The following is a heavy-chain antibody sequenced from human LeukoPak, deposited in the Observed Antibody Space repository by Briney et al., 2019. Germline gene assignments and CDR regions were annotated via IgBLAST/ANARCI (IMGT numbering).Heavy chain of an antibody. V-gene: IGHV3-30-3*01. CDR2: ISYDGSNK. CDR3: AKDVSITPAPAEYFQH. J-gene: IGHJ1*01. CDR1: GFTFSSYA. Sequence: GRSLRLSCAASGFTFSSYAMHWVRQAPGKGLEWVAVISYDGSNKYYADSVKGRFTISRDNSKNTLYLQMNSLRAEDTAVYYCAKDVSITPAPAEYFQHWGQGTLVTASS. D-gene: IGHD4-23*01.